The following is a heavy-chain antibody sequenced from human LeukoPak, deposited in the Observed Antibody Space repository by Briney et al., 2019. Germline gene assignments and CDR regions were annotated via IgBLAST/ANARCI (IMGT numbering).Heavy chain of an antibody. CDR3: ARPLSPYQFYFHP. CDR2: IDPNGGGT. V-gene: IGHV1-2*02. CDR1: GYTFTAYY. Sequence: ASVKVSCKASGYTFTAYYMHWVRQAPGQGLEWMGWIDPNGGGTNYAQKFQGRVTMTRDTSISTAYMELSSLTSDDTAVYYCARPLSPYQFYFHPWGQGTLLTVSS. J-gene: IGHJ5*02. D-gene: IGHD2/OR15-2a*01.